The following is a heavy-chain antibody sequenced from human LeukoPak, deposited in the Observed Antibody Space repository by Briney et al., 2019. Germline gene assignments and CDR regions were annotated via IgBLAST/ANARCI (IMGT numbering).Heavy chain of an antibody. D-gene: IGHD3-3*01. CDR1: GGSFSGYY. CDR3: ARSPPEGLLPLDY. V-gene: IGHV4-34*01. J-gene: IGHJ4*02. Sequence: SETLSLTCAVYGGSFSGYYWSWIRQPPGKGLEWIGEINHSGSTNYNPSLKSRVTISVDTSKNQFSLKLSSVTAADTAVYYCARSPPEGLLPLDYWGQGTLVTASP. CDR2: INHSGST.